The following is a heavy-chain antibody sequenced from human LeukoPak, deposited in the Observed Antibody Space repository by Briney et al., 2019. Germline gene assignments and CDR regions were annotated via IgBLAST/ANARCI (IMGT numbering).Heavy chain of an antibody. J-gene: IGHJ4*02. CDR1: GGSISNYY. Sequence: PSETLSLTCTVSGGSISNYYWSWIRQPPGKGLEWIAYIYYSGSTNYNPSLKSRVTISVDTSKNQFSLKLSSVTAADTAVYYCARGRYSGYYDILTGYSPTFDYWGQGTLVTVSS. D-gene: IGHD3-9*01. V-gene: IGHV4-59*12. CDR2: IYYSGST. CDR3: ARGRYSGYYDILTGYSPTFDY.